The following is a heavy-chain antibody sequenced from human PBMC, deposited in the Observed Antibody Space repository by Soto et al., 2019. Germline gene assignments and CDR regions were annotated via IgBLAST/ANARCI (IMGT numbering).Heavy chain of an antibody. CDR3: ARRGPCSSTTCFHLPNWFDP. J-gene: IGHJ5*02. CDR2: IYYSGST. CDR1: GGSISSRSYY. Sequence: SETLSLTCTVSGGSISSRSYYWGWIRQPPGKGLEWIGSIYYSGSTHYNPSLESRVTISVDTSKNQFSLKLSSVTAADTAVYYCARRGPCSSTTCFHLPNWFDPWGQGTLVT. V-gene: IGHV4-39*01. D-gene: IGHD2-2*01.